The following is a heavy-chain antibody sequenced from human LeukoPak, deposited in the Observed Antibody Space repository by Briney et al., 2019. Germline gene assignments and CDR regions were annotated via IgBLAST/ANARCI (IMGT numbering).Heavy chain of an antibody. V-gene: IGHV3-74*01. CDR3: ARSGWTGDAFDI. CDR2: INSDGSIT. J-gene: IGHJ3*02. D-gene: IGHD6-19*01. Sequence: GGSLRLSCAVLGFTFRSYWMHWVRQAPGKGLVWVSRINSDGSITSDADSVKGRFTISRDNAKNTLFLQMNSLRVEDTAVYHCARSGWTGDAFDIWGQGTMVTVSS. CDR1: GFTFRSYW.